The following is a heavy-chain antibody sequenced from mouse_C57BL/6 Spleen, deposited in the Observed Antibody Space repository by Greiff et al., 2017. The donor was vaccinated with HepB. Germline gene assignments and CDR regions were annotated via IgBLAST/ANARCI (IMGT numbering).Heavy chain of an antibody. CDR3: ARAYYYGFMDY. Sequence: DVHLVESGPGLVKPSQSLSLTCSVTGYSITSGYYWNWIRQFPGNKLEWMGYISYDGSNNYNPSLKNRISITRDTSKNQFFLKLNSVTTEDTATYYCARAYYYGFMDYWGQGTSVTVSS. CDR1: GYSITSGYY. V-gene: IGHV3-6*01. CDR2: ISYDGSN. J-gene: IGHJ4*01. D-gene: IGHD1-1*01.